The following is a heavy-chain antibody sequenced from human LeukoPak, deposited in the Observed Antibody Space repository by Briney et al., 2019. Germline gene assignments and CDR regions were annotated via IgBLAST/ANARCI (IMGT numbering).Heavy chain of an antibody. CDR3: ATQVLNPYYYYYAMDV. D-gene: IGHD4/OR15-4a*01. V-gene: IGHV3-23*01. Sequence: GGSLRLSCAASGFIFSSYVMNWVRQAPGKGLEWVSGISGNGKSTNYADSVKGRFTISRDNSKNTLFLQMNSLRAEDTALYYCATQVLNPYYYYYAMDVWGQGTTVTVSS. CDR1: GFIFSSYV. CDR2: ISGNGKST. J-gene: IGHJ6*02.